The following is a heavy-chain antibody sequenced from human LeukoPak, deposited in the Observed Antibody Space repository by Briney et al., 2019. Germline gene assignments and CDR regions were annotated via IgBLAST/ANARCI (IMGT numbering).Heavy chain of an antibody. V-gene: IGHV3-74*01. CDR1: GFTFSSYW. J-gene: IGHJ4*02. Sequence: PGGSLRLSCAASGFTFSSYWMHWVRQAPGKGLVWVSRINSDGSSTSYADSVKGRFTISRDNAKNTLYLQMNSLKTEDTAVYYCTTVRGYCSGGSCFGYWGQGTLVTVSS. D-gene: IGHD2-15*01. CDR3: TTVRGYCSGGSCFGY. CDR2: INSDGSST.